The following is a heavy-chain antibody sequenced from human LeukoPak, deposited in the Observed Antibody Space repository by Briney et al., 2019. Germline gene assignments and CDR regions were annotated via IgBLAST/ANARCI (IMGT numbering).Heavy chain of an antibody. J-gene: IGHJ5*02. CDR3: ARRSSNYAVVDP. D-gene: IGHD6-13*01. CDR1: GGSFSGYY. Sequence: SETLSLTCAVYGGSFSGYYWSWIRQPPGKGLEWIGEINHSGSTNYNPSLKSRVTISVDTSKNQFSLKLSSVTAADTAVYYCARRSSNYAVVDPWGQGTLVTASS. CDR2: INHSGST. V-gene: IGHV4-34*01.